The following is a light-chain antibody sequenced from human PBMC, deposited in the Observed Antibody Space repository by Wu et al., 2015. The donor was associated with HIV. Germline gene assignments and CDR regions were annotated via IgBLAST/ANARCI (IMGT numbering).Light chain of an antibody. J-gene: IGKJ5*01. CDR1: QSVSSN. V-gene: IGKV3-11*01. Sequence: EIVMTQSPATLSVSPGERGTLFCRATQSVSSNLAWYQQKPGQAPRLLIYDASNRATGIPARFSGSGSGTDFTLTISRLEPEDFAVYYCQQRTNWPITFGQGTRLEI. CDR2: DAS. CDR3: QQRTNWPIT.